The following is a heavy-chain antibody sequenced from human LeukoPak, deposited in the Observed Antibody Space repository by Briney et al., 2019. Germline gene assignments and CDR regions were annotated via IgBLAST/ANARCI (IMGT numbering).Heavy chain of an antibody. V-gene: IGHV3-23*01. J-gene: IGHJ3*02. CDR1: GFTFSSYA. Sequence: PGGSLRLSCAASGFTFSSYAMDWVRQAPGRGLEWVSALNHNGRNTYYADSVKGRFTISRDNSRNTLYLQMNTLRAEDTALYYCAREVAAGGKGIYDIWGQGTMVTVSS. CDR2: LNHNGRNT. CDR3: AREVAAGGKGIYDI. D-gene: IGHD6-25*01.